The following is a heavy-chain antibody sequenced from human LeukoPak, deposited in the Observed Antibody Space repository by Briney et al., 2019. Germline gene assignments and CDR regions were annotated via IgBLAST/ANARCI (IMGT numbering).Heavy chain of an antibody. CDR3: VKDRPFPYGMDV. V-gene: IGHV3-43D*03. CDR2: ITWNGGYT. D-gene: IGHD2-21*01. J-gene: IGHJ6*02. CDR1: GFRFEDFG. Sequence: PGGSLRLSCAASGFRFEDFGMHWVRQAPGKGLEWVSYITWNGGYTYYADSVKGRFTISRDNSKNSLYLQMNTLRPEDTALYYCVKDRPFPYGMDVWGHGTTVTVSS.